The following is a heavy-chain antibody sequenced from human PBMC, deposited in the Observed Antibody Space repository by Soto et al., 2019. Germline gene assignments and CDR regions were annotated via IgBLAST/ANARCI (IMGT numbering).Heavy chain of an antibody. CDR2: IYPGDSDT. Sequence: GASLKISCKGSGYSFTSYWIGWVRQMPGKGLEWMGIIYPGDSDTRYSPSFQGQVTISADKSISTAYLQWSSLKASDTAMYYCARHPAQLAGSSWYFDYWGQGTLVTVSS. CDR3: ARHPAQLAGSSWYFDY. D-gene: IGHD2-2*01. CDR1: GYSFTSYW. J-gene: IGHJ4*02. V-gene: IGHV5-51*01.